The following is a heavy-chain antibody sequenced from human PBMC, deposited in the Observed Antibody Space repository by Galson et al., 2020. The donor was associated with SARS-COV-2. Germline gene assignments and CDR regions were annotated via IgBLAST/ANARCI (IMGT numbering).Heavy chain of an antibody. J-gene: IGHJ6*02. D-gene: IGHD3-3*01. CDR1: GGSISSYY. V-gene: IGHV4-59*01. Sequence: SETLSLTCTVSGGSISSYYWSWIRQPPGKGLEWIGYIDYSGSTNYNPSLKSRVTISVDTSKNQFSLKLSSVTAADTAVYYCAGSQGTLDLYGMDVWGQGTTVTVFS. CDR2: IDYSGST. CDR3: AGSQGTLDLYGMDV.